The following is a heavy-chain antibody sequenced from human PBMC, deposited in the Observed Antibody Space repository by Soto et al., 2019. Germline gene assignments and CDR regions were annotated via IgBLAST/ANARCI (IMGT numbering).Heavy chain of an antibody. V-gene: IGHV4-30-2*01. CDR3: ARIARKYYFDY. J-gene: IGHJ4*02. CDR2: ISHSGST. CDR1: GGSISSGGYA. Sequence: PSETRSLTCAVSGGSISSGGYAWSWIRQPPGKGLEWIGYISHSGSTYYNPSLKSRVTISVDRSKNQFSLKLGSVTAADTAVYYCARIARKYYFDYWGQGTLVTVSS.